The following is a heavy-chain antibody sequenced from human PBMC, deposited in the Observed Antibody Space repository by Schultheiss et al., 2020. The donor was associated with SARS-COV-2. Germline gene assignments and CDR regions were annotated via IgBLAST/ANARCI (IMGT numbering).Heavy chain of an antibody. D-gene: IGHD3-3*01. CDR2: ISYDGSNK. CDR1: GFTFSSYG. CDR3: TTGGLRITIFGVATGHYYMDV. J-gene: IGHJ6*03. V-gene: IGHV3-30*03. Sequence: GGSLRLSCAASGFTFSSYGMHWVRQAPGKGLEWVAVISYDGSNKYYADSVKGRFTISRDNSKNTLYLQMNSLRAEDTAVYYCTTGGLRITIFGVATGHYYMDVWGKGTTVTVSS.